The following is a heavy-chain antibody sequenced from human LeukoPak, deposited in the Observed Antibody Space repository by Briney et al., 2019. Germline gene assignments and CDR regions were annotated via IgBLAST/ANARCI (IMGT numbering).Heavy chain of an antibody. CDR3: ASQGSVTTGFDY. CDR2: ISPENGDT. Sequence: ASVKVSCKASGYTFVNFGLIWVRQAPGQGLEWMGWISPENGDTNYAQTFQDRVTMTTDTSTSTAYMELRSLRSDDTAVYYCASQGSVTTGFDYWGQGTLVTVSS. CDR1: GYTFVNFG. V-gene: IGHV1-18*01. J-gene: IGHJ4*02. D-gene: IGHD4-17*01.